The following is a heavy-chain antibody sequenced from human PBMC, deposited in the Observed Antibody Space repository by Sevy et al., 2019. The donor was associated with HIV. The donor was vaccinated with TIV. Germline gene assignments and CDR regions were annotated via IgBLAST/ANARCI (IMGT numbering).Heavy chain of an antibody. CDR2: IYSSGNT. D-gene: IGHD1-20*01. CDR1: GASVSRDNYY. J-gene: IGHJ5*01. CDR3: ARGHNWNHVHWFDS. Sequence: SETLSLSCSVSGASVSRDNYYWTWIRQPPGRGLEWIGYIYSSGNTHYNSSPSSRVTISLDTSKNHFSLNLRSVTAADTAFYYCARGHNWNHVHWFDSWGQGILVTVSS. V-gene: IGHV4-61*03.